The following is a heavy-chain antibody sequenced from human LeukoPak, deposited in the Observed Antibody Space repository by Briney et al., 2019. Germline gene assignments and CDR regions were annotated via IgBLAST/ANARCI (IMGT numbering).Heavy chain of an antibody. Sequence: PGGSLRLSCAASGFTSSSYSMNWVRQAPGKGLEWVSSISSSSSYIYYADSVKGRFTISRDNAKNSLYLQMNSLRAEDTAVYHCAKAPGTATAARYFEYWGQGTLVTVSS. CDR3: AKAPGTATAARYFEY. J-gene: IGHJ4*02. CDR2: ISSSSSYI. CDR1: GFTSSSYS. D-gene: IGHD1-1*01. V-gene: IGHV3-21*04.